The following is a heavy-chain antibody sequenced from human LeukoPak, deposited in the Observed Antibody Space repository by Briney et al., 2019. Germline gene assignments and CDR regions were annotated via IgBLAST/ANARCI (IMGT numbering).Heavy chain of an antibody. CDR2: IIPIFGTA. CDR1: GGTFSSYA. D-gene: IGHD3-10*01. Sequence: SVKVSCKASGGTFSSYAISWVRQAPGQGLEWMGGIIPIFGTANYAQKFQGRVTITADKSTSTAYMELSSLRAEDTAVYYCARDYYGSGSYNPFKFARYVDIWGQGTMVTVSS. CDR3: ARDYYGSGSYNPFKFARYVDI. V-gene: IGHV1-69*06. J-gene: IGHJ3*02.